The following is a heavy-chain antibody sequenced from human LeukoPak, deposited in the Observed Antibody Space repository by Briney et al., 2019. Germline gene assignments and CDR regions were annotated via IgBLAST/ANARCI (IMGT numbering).Heavy chain of an antibody. CDR3: ARDQYYDFWSGYPNYYYYYGMDV. J-gene: IGHJ6*02. Sequence: ASVKVSCKASGYTFTGYYMHWVRQAPGQGLEWMGRINPNSGGTNYVQKFQGRVTMTRDTSISTAYMELSRLRSDDTAVYYCARDQYYDFWSGYPNYYYYYGMDVWGQGTTVTVSS. V-gene: IGHV1-2*06. CDR1: GYTFTGYY. CDR2: INPNSGGT. D-gene: IGHD3-3*01.